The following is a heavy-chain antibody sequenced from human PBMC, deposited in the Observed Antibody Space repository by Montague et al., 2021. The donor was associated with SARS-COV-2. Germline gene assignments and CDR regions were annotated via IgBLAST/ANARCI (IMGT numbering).Heavy chain of an antibody. V-gene: IGHV4-4*02. Sequence: SETLSLTCTVSVASSRPSTRWTWVSQSPGKALEWIGEMRHSGSAHYHPSLRSRATISIDKSTDQFSLKLTSVTAADTAVYYCVGGGDAGSGRPDYWGQGTLVTVSS. J-gene: IGHJ4*02. CDR3: VGGGDAGSGRPDY. CDR2: MRHSGSA. CDR1: VASSRPSTR. D-gene: IGHD3-10*01.